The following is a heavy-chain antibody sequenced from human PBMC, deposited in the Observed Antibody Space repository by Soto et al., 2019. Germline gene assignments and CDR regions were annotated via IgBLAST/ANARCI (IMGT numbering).Heavy chain of an antibody. J-gene: IGHJ5*02. Sequence: GASVKVSCKASGYTFTSYAINWVRQAPGQGLEWLGWISAYNGLANYAQKFQGRVTMTTNTSTSTAYMELSSLRSEDTAVYYCSRTLYIYCSGGSCYSWNWFDPWGQGTLVTVSS. V-gene: IGHV1-18*01. CDR1: GYTFTSYA. CDR2: ISAYNGLA. D-gene: IGHD2-15*01. CDR3: SRTLYIYCSGGSCYSWNWFDP.